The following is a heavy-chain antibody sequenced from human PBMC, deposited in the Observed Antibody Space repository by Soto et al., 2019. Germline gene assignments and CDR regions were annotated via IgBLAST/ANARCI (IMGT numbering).Heavy chain of an antibody. D-gene: IGHD2-15*01. Sequence: EVQLLESGGGLVQPGGSLRLSCAASGFTFSSYAMSWVRQAPGKGLEWFSAISGSGGSTYYADSVKGRFTIPRDNSKNTLYLHMKSLRAEDTAVYYCAKDRYCSGGSCYGALLFDYWGQGTLVTVSS. J-gene: IGHJ4*02. CDR2: ISGSGGST. CDR1: GFTFSSYA. CDR3: AKDRYCSGGSCYGALLFDY. V-gene: IGHV3-23*01.